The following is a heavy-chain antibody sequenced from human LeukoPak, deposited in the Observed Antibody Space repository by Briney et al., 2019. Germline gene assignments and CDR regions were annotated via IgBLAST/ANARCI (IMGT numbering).Heavy chain of an antibody. V-gene: IGHV1-69*10. J-gene: IGHJ5*02. CDR2: IIPILGTA. CDR3: ARVSANWFDP. D-gene: IGHD4/OR15-4a*01. CDR1: GGTFSSYA. Sequence: ASVKVSCKASGGTFSSYAISWVRQAPGQGLEWMGGIIPILGTANYAQKLQGRVTMTTDTSTSTAYMELRSLRSDDTAVYYCARVSANWFDPWGQGTLVTASS.